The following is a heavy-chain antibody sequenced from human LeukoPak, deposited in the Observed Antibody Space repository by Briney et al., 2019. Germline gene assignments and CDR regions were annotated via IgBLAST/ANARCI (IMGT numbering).Heavy chain of an antibody. CDR1: GYTFTSYY. J-gene: IGHJ4*02. Sequence: GASVKVSCKASGYTFTSYYIHWVGQAPGQGLEWMGWINTNTGNPTYAQGFTGRFVFSLDTSVSTAYLQISSLKAEDTGVYYCAREDAIMGATLLLNWGQGTLVTVSS. D-gene: IGHD1-26*01. CDR2: INTNTGNP. V-gene: IGHV7-4-1*02. CDR3: AREDAIMGATLLLN.